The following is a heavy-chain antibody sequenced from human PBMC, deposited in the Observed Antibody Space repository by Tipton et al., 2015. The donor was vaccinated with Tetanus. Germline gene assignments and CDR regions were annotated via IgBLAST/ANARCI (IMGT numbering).Heavy chain of an antibody. D-gene: IGHD4-11*01. J-gene: IGHJ2*01. V-gene: IGHV4-59*12. CDR2: SYYGGTT. CDR3: ARIVGDYRHGDGYWYFDL. CDR1: GDSISNYY. Sequence: LVKPTETLSLTCTVSGDSISNYYWSWVRQSPGKSPEWLGYSYYGGTTSYNPSLKSRVTMSGDTSKNQFSLNLSSVTAADTAVYYCARIVGDYRHGDGYWYFDLWGRGTLVTVSS.